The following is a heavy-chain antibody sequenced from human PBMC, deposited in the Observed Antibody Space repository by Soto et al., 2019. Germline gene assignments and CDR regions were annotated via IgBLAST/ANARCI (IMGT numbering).Heavy chain of an antibody. CDR3: ARDYYDSSGLLRDYYYGMDV. D-gene: IGHD3-22*01. CDR2: IYYSGST. Sequence: QVQLQESGPGLVKPSQTLSLTCTVSGGSISSGGYYWSWIRQHPGKGLEWIGYIYYSGSTYYNPSLKSRVTISVDTSKNRFSLKLSSVTAADTAVYYCARDYYDSSGLLRDYYYGMDVWGQGTTVTVSS. V-gene: IGHV4-31*03. CDR1: GGSISSGGYY. J-gene: IGHJ6*02.